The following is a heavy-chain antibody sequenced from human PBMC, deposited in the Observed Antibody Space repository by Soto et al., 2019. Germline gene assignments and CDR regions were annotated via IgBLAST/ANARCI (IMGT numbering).Heavy chain of an antibody. Sequence: GGSLRLSCAASGFTFSASAMHWVRQASGKGLEWVGHIRSKANNYATAYAASVKGRFTISRDDSKNTAYLQMNSLKTEDTAVYYCTPTPGVVIIDMWDQGTMVTVSS. J-gene: IGHJ3*02. V-gene: IGHV3-73*01. CDR1: GFTFSASA. D-gene: IGHD3-22*01. CDR3: TPTPGVVIIDM. CDR2: IRSKANNYAT.